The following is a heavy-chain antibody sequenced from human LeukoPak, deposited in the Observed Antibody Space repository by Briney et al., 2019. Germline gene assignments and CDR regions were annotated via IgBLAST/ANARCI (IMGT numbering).Heavy chain of an antibody. Sequence: ASVKVSCKASGYTFTSYGISWVRQAPGQGLEWMGWISAYNGNTNYAQKLQGRVTMTTDTSTSTAYMELRSLRSDDTAVYYCARDDYDILTGYYYGMDVWGKGTTVTVSS. CDR2: ISAYNGNT. CDR1: GYTFTSYG. CDR3: ARDDYDILTGYYYGMDV. V-gene: IGHV1-18*04. J-gene: IGHJ6*04. D-gene: IGHD3-9*01.